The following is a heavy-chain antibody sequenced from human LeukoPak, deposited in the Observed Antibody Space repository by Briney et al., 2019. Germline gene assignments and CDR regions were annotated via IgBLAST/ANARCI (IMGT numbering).Heavy chain of an antibody. CDR1: GFTFSSYG. J-gene: IGHJ4*02. Sequence: GGSLRLSCAASGFTFSSYGMHWVRQAPGKGLEWVSFIRYDGSNEYYADSVKGRFTISRDNSKNTLYLRMNSLRAEDTAVYYCARGVYSGTYYSDYWGQGTLVTVSS. CDR2: IRYDGSNE. CDR3: ARGVYSGTYYSDY. D-gene: IGHD1-26*01. V-gene: IGHV3-30*02.